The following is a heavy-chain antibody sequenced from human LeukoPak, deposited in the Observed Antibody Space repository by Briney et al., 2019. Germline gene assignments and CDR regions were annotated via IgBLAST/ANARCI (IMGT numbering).Heavy chain of an antibody. CDR1: GYTFTSYG. V-gene: IGHV1-18*01. D-gene: IGHD3-22*01. CDR3: ASSHDSSGYYFGG. J-gene: IGHJ4*02. CDR2: ISIYNGKI. Sequence: ASVKVSCKASGYTFTSYGISWVRQAPGQGLEWMGWISIYNGKINYAQKFQGRVTMTTDTSTSTAYMELSSLRSEDTAVYYCASSHDSSGYYFGGWGQGTLVTVSS.